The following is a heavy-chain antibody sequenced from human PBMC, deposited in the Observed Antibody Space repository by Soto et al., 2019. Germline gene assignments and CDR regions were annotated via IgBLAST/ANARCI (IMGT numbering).Heavy chain of an antibody. D-gene: IGHD3-16*01. Sequence: ASVKVSCKASGYTFTSYAIHWVRQAPGQRLEWMGWINAGNGNTKYSQKFQGRVTITRDTSASTAYMELSSMRSEDTAVYYCARDASYDYVWGSYPYFDYWGQGTLVTVSS. J-gene: IGHJ4*02. CDR2: INAGNGNT. CDR3: ARDASYDYVWGSYPYFDY. CDR1: GYTFTSYA. V-gene: IGHV1-3*01.